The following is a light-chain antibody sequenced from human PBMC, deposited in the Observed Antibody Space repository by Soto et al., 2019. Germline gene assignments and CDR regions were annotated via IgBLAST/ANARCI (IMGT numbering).Light chain of an antibody. CDR1: QGISNS. V-gene: IGKV1-27*01. Sequence: DIQMTQSPSSLSASLGDRVTIACRASQGISNSLAWYQQQPGKVPKLLISAASTLQSGVPSRFSGSGSGTDFTLTISSRQPEDVATYYCQMYSNAPPWTFGQGTKVEIK. CDR2: AAS. J-gene: IGKJ1*01. CDR3: QMYSNAPPWT.